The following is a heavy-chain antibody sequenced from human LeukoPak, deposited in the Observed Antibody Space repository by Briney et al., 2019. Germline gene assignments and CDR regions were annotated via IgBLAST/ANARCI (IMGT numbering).Heavy chain of an antibody. CDR2: IKQDGSEK. D-gene: IGHD3-10*01. J-gene: IGHJ4*02. Sequence: GGSLRLSCAASGFTFSSYWMSWDRQAPGKGLEWVASIKQDGSEKYYVDSVKGRFTISRDNSKNTLYLQMNSLRAEDTAVYYCAKLPMVRGRNYFDYWGQGTLVTVSS. CDR3: AKLPMVRGRNYFDY. CDR1: GFTFSSYW. V-gene: IGHV3-7*03.